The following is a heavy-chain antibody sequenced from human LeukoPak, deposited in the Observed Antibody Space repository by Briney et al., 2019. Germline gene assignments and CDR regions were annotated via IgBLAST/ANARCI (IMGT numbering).Heavy chain of an antibody. J-gene: IGHJ6*03. D-gene: IGHD1-1*01. Sequence: SETLSLTCAVYGGSFSGYYWSWIRQPPGKGLEWIGEINHSGSTIYNPSLKSRVTISVDTSKNQFSLKLSSVTAADTAVYYCARGTSTGYYYYYMDVWGKGTTVTVSS. CDR3: ARGTSTGYYYYYMDV. CDR2: INHSGST. V-gene: IGHV4-34*01. CDR1: GGSFSGYY.